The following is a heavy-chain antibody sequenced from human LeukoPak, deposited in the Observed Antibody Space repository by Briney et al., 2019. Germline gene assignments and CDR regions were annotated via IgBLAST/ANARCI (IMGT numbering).Heavy chain of an antibody. CDR1: GGSISSGGYS. J-gene: IGHJ4*02. CDR2: IYDSGST. V-gene: IGHV4-30-4*07. D-gene: IGHD1-26*01. Sequence: AQTLSLTCAVSGGSISSGGYSWIWIRQPPGKGLEWIGYIYDSGSTYYNTSGESRVTISLDTSKHQFCLRLSSVTDADPAGYYCARGDALSLGATNFASWGQGTLVTASS. CDR3: ARGDALSLGATNFAS.